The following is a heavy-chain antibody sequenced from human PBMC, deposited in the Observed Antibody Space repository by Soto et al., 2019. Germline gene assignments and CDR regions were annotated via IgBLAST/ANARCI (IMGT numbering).Heavy chain of an antibody. CDR2: IYYSGST. Sequence: PSETLSLTCTFSGGSISSYYWSWIRQPPGKGLEWIGYIYYSGSTNYNPSLKSRVTISVDTSKNQFSLKLSSVTAADTAVYYCARLLWSRGDWFDPSGQGPLVTVSS. CDR1: GGSISSYY. D-gene: IGHD3-10*01. CDR3: ARLLWSRGDWFDP. V-gene: IGHV4-59*08. J-gene: IGHJ5*02.